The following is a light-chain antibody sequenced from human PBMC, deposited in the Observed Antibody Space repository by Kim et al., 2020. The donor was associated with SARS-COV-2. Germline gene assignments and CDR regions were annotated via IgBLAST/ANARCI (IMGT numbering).Light chain of an antibody. CDR3: QQRTECHPQIT. CDR2: DAS. Sequence: EVVLTQSPATLSLSPGERATLSCRASQSGSMYLAWYQQKTGQALRLLIYDASRATGIPARFSASGSGTDFTLTISSVEPEDFAVYYCQQRTECHPQITFGQGTQLEIK. J-gene: IGKJ5*01. CDR1: QSGSMY. V-gene: IGKV3-11*01.